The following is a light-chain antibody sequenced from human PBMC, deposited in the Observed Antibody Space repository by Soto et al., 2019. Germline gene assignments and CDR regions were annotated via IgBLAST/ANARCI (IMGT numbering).Light chain of an antibody. V-gene: IGKV1-39*01. CDR1: QSVSSH. J-gene: IGKJ3*01. CDR2: AAS. Sequence: DIQMPQSPSSLSASVGDRVTITCRASQSVSSHLNWYQQKPGKAPELLIYAASTLHSGVPSRYSGSGSGTDFTLTISSLEPEDFATHYCQQSYSSPRYTFGPRTKVDIK. CDR3: QQSYSSPRYT.